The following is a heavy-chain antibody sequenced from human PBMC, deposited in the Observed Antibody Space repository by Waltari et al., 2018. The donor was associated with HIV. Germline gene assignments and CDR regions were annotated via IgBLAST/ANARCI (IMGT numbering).Heavy chain of an antibody. D-gene: IGHD3-10*01. V-gene: IGHV3-7*04. Sequence: EVQLVDSGGGLVQPGGSLRLSCAASGFTFSSYWMRCVRTAPGKGLEWVANIKQDGSEKYYVDAVNGRFTISRDNAENSLYLQMNSLRAEDTAVYYCARGGFYGSGSKVNWGQGTLVTVSS. J-gene: IGHJ4*02. CDR1: GFTFSSYW. CDR3: ARGGFYGSGSKVN. CDR2: IKQDGSEK.